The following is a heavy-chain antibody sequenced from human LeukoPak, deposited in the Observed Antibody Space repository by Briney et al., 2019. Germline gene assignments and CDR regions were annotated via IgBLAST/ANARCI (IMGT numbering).Heavy chain of an antibody. CDR3: ARVEYCSSTSCPFLERRQGSYYYYMDV. CDR2: ISSSSSYI. V-gene: IGHV3-21*01. CDR1: GFTFSSYS. Sequence: PGGSLRLSCAASGFTFSSYSMNWVRQAPGKGLEWVSSISSSSSYIYYADSVKGRFTISRDNAKNSLYLQMNSLRAEDTAVYYCARVEYCSSTSCPFLERRQGSYYYYMDVWGKGTTVTVSS. D-gene: IGHD2-2*01. J-gene: IGHJ6*03.